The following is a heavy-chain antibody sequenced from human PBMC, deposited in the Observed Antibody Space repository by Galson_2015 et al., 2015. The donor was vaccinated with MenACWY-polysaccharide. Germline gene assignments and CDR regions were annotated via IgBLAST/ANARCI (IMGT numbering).Heavy chain of an antibody. CDR2: IDYGGST. V-gene: IGHV4-39*01. CDR1: GDSISSSSYY. CDR3: VRETSGTSALV. D-gene: IGHD1-1*01. J-gene: IGHJ4*02. Sequence: TLSLTCTVSGDSISSSSYYWGWIRQPPGKGLEWIGSIDYGGSTYYKPSLTSRLTISVDTSRNQFSLRLRSVTDADTAVYYCVRETSGTSALVWGQGTLVTVSS.